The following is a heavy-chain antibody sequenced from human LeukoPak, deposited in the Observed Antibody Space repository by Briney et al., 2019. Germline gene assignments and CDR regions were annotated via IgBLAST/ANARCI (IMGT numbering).Heavy chain of an antibody. V-gene: IGHV3-74*01. Sequence: PGGSLRLSCAASGFTFSSYWIHWVRQAPGKWLVWVSRINPDGSSTSYADSVKGRFTISRDNAKNTLYLQMNSLRAEDTAVYYCARFKVTVTSIPWGQGTLVTVSS. CDR2: INPDGSST. CDR1: GFTFSSYW. D-gene: IGHD4-11*01. CDR3: ARFKVTVTSIP. J-gene: IGHJ5*02.